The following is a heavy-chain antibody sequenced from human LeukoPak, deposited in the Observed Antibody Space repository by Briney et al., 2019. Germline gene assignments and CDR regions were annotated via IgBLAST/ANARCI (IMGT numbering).Heavy chain of an antibody. V-gene: IGHV1-69*04. J-gene: IGHJ4*02. CDR1: GGTFSSYA. CDR2: IIPILGIA. Sequence: GSSVKVSCTASGGTFSSYAISWVRQAPGQGLEWMGRIIPILGIANYAQKFQGRVTITADKSTSTAYMELSRLRSDDTAVYYCAREGMWQWPLRSFDYWGQGTLVTVSS. D-gene: IGHD6-19*01. CDR3: AREGMWQWPLRSFDY.